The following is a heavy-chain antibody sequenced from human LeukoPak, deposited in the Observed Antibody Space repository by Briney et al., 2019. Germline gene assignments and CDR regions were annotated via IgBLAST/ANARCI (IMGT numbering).Heavy chain of an antibody. CDR1: GFTFSNDW. J-gene: IGHJ4*02. CDR3: ARDEDLSLVVVTQFDY. CDR2: INQDESKK. Sequence: PGGSLRLSCAASGFTFSNDWMCWVRQAPGKGLEWVANINQDESKKYYADSVKGRFTISRDNAKNSLYLQMNSLRAEDTAVYYCARDEDLSLVVVTQFDYWGQGTLVTVSS. D-gene: IGHD3-22*01. V-gene: IGHV3-7*01.